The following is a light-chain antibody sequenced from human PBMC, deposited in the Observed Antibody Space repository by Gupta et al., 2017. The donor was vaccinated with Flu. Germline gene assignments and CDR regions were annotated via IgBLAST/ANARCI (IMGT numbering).Light chain of an antibody. CDR2: DAS. V-gene: IGKV3-11*01. J-gene: IGKJ2*01. Sequence: PATLSLSPGERATLSCGASQSVRSYLVWYQQKPGQAPRLLIYDASNRATGIPARFSGSGSGTDFTLTISSREPEDFAVYYCQQRSNWPYTFGQGTKLEIK. CDR3: QQRSNWPYT. CDR1: QSVRSY.